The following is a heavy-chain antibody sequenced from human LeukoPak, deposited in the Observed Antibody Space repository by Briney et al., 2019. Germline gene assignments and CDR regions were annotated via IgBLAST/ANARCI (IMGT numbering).Heavy chain of an antibody. V-gene: IGHV3-11*01. D-gene: IGHD4-11*01. Sequence: GGSLRLSCAASGFTFSDYYMSWIRQAPGKGLEWVSYISSSGSTIYYADSVKGRFTISRDNAKNSLYLQMNSLRAEDTAVYYCAGELRGPTAEGDYYYSYGMDVWGQGTTATVSS. CDR3: AGELRGPTAEGDYYYSYGMDV. J-gene: IGHJ6*02. CDR2: ISSSGSTI. CDR1: GFTFSDYY.